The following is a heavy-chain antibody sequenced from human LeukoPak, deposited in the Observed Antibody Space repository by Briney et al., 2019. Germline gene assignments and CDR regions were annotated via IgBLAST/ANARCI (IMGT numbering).Heavy chain of an antibody. V-gene: IGHV4-30-2*01. Sequence: PSETLSLTCTVSGGSISSGGYYWSWIRQPPGKGLEWIGYIYHSGSSYYNPSLKSRVTISVDKSKNQFSLKLSSVTAADTAVYYCARGPYITIFGVLIPDYFDYWGQGTLVTVSS. CDR2: IYHSGSS. D-gene: IGHD3-3*01. CDR3: ARGPYITIFGVLIPDYFDY. CDR1: GGSISSGGYY. J-gene: IGHJ4*02.